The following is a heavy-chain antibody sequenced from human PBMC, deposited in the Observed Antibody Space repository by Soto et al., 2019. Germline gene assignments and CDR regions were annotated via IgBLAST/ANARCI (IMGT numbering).Heavy chain of an antibody. CDR2: ISAYNGNT. CDR3: ARDAPLRGSYYFDY. Sequence: ASVKVSCKASGYTFSSYGISWVRQAPGQGPERMGWISAYNGNTNYAQKLQGRVTMTTDTSTSTAYMELRSLRSDDTAVNYCARDAPLRGSYYFDYWGQGTLVTVSS. J-gene: IGHJ4*02. V-gene: IGHV1-18*01. D-gene: IGHD1-26*01. CDR1: GYTFSSYG.